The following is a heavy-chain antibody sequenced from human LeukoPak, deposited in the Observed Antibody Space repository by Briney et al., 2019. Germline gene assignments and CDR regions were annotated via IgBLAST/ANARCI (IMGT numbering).Heavy chain of an antibody. V-gene: IGHV1-46*01. D-gene: IGHD3-16*02. CDR1: GYTFTSYY. CDR3: ARGFTVYRLSLDY. Sequence: ASVKVSCKASGYTFTSYYMHWVRQAPGEGLEWMGFINPSGGSTSYAQQFQGRVTMSRDTSTSTVYMELSSLRSEDTAVYYCARGFTVYRLSLDYWGQGTLVTVSS. CDR2: INPSGGST. J-gene: IGHJ4*02.